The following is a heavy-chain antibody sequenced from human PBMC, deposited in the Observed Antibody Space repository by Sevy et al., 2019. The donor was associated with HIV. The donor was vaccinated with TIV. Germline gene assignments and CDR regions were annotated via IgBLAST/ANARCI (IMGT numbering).Heavy chain of an antibody. CDR2: VSGGNT. D-gene: IGHD3-10*01. V-gene: IGHV3-23*01. CDR1: GFTFSSYG. J-gene: IGHJ4*02. CDR3: ARGGGGYYDY. Sequence: GGSLRLSCAASGFTFSSYGMVWVRQAPGKGLECVSAVSGGNTYYADSVKGRFTISRDNSKNTLYLQVNSLRAEDTAVYYCARGGGGYYDYWGQGTLVTVSS.